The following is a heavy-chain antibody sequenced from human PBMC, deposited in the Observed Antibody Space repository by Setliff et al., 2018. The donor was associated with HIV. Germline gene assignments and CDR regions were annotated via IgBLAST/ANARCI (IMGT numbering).Heavy chain of an antibody. Sequence: ASVKVSCKASGYTFTTYAMHWVRQAPGQRLEWMGWINAGNGNTKYSQKFQGRVTITRDTSASTAYMELSSLRSGDTAVYYCARVSGGRPGNYYYAMDVWGQGTTVTVSS. V-gene: IGHV1-3*01. CDR1: GYTFTTYA. D-gene: IGHD1-26*01. J-gene: IGHJ6*02. CDR3: ARVSGGRPGNYYYAMDV. CDR2: INAGNGNT.